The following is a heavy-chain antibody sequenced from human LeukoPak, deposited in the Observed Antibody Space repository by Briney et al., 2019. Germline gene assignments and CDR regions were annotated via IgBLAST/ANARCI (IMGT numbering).Heavy chain of an antibody. V-gene: IGHV4-59*11. CDR3: ARENSNSWYLDY. Sequence: SETLSLTCTVSGGSIGTHYWAWIRQSPGKGLEWLGYIFYTGSADYNPSLKSRVTMSVDTSKNQFSLKLSSVTAADTAVYYCARENSNSWYLDYWGQGTLVTVSS. CDR1: GGSIGTHY. D-gene: IGHD6-13*01. J-gene: IGHJ4*02. CDR2: IFYTGSA.